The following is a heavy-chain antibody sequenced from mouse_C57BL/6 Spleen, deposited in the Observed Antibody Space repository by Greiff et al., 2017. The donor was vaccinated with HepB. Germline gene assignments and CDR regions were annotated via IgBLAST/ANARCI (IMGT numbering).Heavy chain of an antibody. V-gene: IGHV1-26*01. Sequence: EVQLQQSGPELVKPGASVKISCKASGYTFTDYYMNWVKQSHGKSLEWIGDINPNNGGTSYNQKFKGKATLTVDKSSSTAYMKLRSLTSEDSAVYYCARLGLYGSSYDWYFDVWGTGTTVTVSS. CDR1: GYTFTDYY. CDR3: ARLGLYGSSYDWYFDV. J-gene: IGHJ1*03. CDR2: INPNNGGT. D-gene: IGHD1-1*01.